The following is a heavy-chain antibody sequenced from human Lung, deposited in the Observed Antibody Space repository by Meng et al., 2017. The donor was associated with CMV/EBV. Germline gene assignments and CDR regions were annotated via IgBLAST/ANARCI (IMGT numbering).Heavy chain of an antibody. CDR3: ARSITIYRIDV. CDR1: DYSFTSYG. D-gene: IGHD3-3*01. Sequence: ASXXVSCKASDYSFTSYGISWVRQAPGQGLEWMGWINTYKGNTNYAQKFQGRVTMTAETSTSTVYMEVRGLRFDDTAIYYCARSITIYRIDVWGLG. V-gene: IGHV1-18*01. J-gene: IGHJ6*02. CDR2: INTYKGNT.